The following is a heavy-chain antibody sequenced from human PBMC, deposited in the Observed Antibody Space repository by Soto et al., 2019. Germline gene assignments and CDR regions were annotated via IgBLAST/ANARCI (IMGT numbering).Heavy chain of an antibody. Sequence: PGGSLRLSCAASGFTFSSYWMSWVRQAPGKGLEWVSAISGSGGRTYYADSVKGRFTISRDNSKNTLYLQMNSLRAEDTAVYYCAIGLVERPPREYYYYDMDVWGQGTTVTVSS. J-gene: IGHJ6*02. CDR1: GFTFSSYW. CDR2: ISGSGGRT. CDR3: AIGLVERPPREYYYYDMDV. D-gene: IGHD6-6*01. V-gene: IGHV3-23*01.